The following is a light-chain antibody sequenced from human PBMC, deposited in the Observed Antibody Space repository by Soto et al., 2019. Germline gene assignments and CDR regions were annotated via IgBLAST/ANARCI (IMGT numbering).Light chain of an antibody. CDR2: INYDGTH. V-gene: IGLV4-69*01. Sequence: QSVLTQSPSASASLGASVKLTCTLSSGYSTYAIAWHQQQSEKGPRFLMKINYDGTHSKGDGFFDRFSGSSSGAERHLTISSLQSEGEADYYCQSLGTGIQVFGGGTQLTVL. CDR3: QSLGTGIQV. CDR1: SGYSTYA. J-gene: IGLJ3*02.